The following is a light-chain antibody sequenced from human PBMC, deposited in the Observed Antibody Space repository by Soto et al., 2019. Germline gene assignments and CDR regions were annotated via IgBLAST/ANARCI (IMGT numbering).Light chain of an antibody. Sequence: EIVLTQSPATLSLSPGERATLSCGASQSVRTALAWYQQKPGQAPRLLIYDASTRATGIPARFSGSGSGTDFTLTIRNLESEDFAVYYCQQRTDWPTITFGLGTRLEIK. V-gene: IGKV3-11*01. CDR2: DAS. CDR3: QQRTDWPTIT. J-gene: IGKJ5*01. CDR1: QSVRTA.